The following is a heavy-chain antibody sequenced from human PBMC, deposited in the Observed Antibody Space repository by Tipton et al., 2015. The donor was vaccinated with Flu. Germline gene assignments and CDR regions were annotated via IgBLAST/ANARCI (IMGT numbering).Heavy chain of an antibody. CDR2: IYYSGST. CDR1: GGSISSYY. V-gene: IGHV4-59*01. Sequence: TLSLTCTVSGGSISSYYWSWIRQPPGKGLEWIGYIYYSGSTNYNPSLKSRVTISVDTSKNQFSLKLSSLTAADTAVYYCARRYYDSSGPSDYWGQGTLVTVSS. J-gene: IGHJ4*02. D-gene: IGHD3-22*01. CDR3: ARRYYDSSGPSDY.